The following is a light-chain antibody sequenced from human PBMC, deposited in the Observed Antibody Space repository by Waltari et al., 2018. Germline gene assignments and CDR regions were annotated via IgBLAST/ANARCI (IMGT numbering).Light chain of an antibody. CDR1: QSVGSN. CDR3: QQYTYWPPGT. Sequence: ETVMTQSPATLSVSPVERVSLSCRASQSVGSNLAWYQQRPGQAPRLLIYGASTRATGIPARFSGSGSGTEFTLTISSLQSEDFAVYYCQQYTYWPPGTFGQGTKVEIK. V-gene: IGKV3-15*01. CDR2: GAS. J-gene: IGKJ1*01.